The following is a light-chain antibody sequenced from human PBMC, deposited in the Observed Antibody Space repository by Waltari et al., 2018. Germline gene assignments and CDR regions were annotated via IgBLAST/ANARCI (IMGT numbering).Light chain of an antibody. CDR3: QQLTTYPWT. CDR1: QGVSSY. Sequence: DIQLTQSPSFLSASVGDRLTITCRASQGVSSYLAWYQQKAGKVPKLLISGASTLQSGVPSRFSGSGSGTEFTLTISSLQPEDFATYYCQQLTTYPWTFGQGTKMEI. CDR2: GAS. V-gene: IGKV1-9*01. J-gene: IGKJ1*01.